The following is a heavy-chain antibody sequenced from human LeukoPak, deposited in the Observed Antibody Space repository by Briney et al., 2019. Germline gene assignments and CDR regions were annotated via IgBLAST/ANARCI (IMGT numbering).Heavy chain of an antibody. J-gene: IGHJ4*02. CDR1: GFTFSSYE. Sequence: PGGSLRLSCAASGFTFSSYEMNWVRQAPGKGLQWVSYISSSGSTIYYAASVKGRFTISRDNAKNSLYLQMNSLRAEDTAVYYCARVEYSGSYPDFDYWGQGTLVTVSS. V-gene: IGHV3-48*03. CDR3: ARVEYSGSYPDFDY. D-gene: IGHD1-26*01. CDR2: ISSSGSTI.